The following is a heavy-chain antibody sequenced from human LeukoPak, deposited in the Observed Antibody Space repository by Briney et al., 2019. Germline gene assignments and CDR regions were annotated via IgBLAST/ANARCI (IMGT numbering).Heavy chain of an antibody. Sequence: PGGSLRLSCAASGFTFSSFSMNWVRQTPGRGLEWVSSISSSSSYIYFADSVKGRFTISRDNAKNSLYLQMNSLRAEDTAVYYCARDAGSFGGNFEWGQGTLVTVSS. D-gene: IGHD4-23*01. CDR3: ARDAGSFGGNFE. V-gene: IGHV3-21*01. J-gene: IGHJ4*02. CDR2: ISSSSSYI. CDR1: GFTFSSFS.